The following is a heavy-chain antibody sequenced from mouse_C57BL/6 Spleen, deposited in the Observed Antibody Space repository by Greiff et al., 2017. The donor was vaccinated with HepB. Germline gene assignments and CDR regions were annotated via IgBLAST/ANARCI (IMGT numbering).Heavy chain of an antibody. J-gene: IGHJ2*01. CDR2: ISDGGSYT. CDR1: GFTFSSYA. CDR3: ARDPAQATIFDY. Sequence: EVQLVESGGGLVKPGGSLKLSCAASGFTFSSYAMSWVRQTPEKRLEWVATISDGGSYTYYPDNVKGRFTISRDNAKNNLYLQMSHLKSEDTAMYYCARDPAQATIFDYWGQGTTLTVSS. D-gene: IGHD3-2*02. V-gene: IGHV5-4*01.